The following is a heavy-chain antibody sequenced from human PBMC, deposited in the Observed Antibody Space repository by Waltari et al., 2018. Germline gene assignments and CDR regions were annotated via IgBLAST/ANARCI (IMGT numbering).Heavy chain of an antibody. V-gene: IGHV3-7*01. CDR2: IKQDGSEK. CDR1: GFTFSSSW. CDR3: TRGGSMVRGGSIY. D-gene: IGHD3-10*01. Sequence: EVQLGESGGGLVQPGGSLRLSCAASGFTFSSSWMNWVRQAPGKGGEWVATIKQDGSEKEYVDSVNGRFTISRDNAKNSLFLQMSSLRAEDTAVYYCTRGGSMVRGGSIYWGQGTLVTVSS. J-gene: IGHJ4*02.